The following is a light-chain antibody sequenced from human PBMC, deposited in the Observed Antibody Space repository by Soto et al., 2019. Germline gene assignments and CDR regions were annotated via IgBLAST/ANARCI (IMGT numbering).Light chain of an antibody. J-gene: IGKJ2*01. CDR1: QDISKS. CDR3: QQYDSVPYT. Sequence: DIQMTQSPSSLSASVGDRVTITCQASQDISKSLNWYQQKPGQAPKPLIYLTSNLERGVPSRFSGSGSGTHFSLTISSLQPADFATYFCQQYDSVPYTFGQGTMLDMK. V-gene: IGKV1-33*01. CDR2: LTS.